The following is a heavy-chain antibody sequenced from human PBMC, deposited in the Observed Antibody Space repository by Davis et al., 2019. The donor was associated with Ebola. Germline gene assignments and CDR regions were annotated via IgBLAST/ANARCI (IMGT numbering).Heavy chain of an antibody. Sequence: GESLKISCAASGFTFSSYWISWVRQAPGKGLEWVANIKQYGSEKYYVDSVKGRFTISRDNAKNSLYLQMNSLRAEDTAVYYCSRDEYSGSHLDYWGQGTLVTVSS. D-gene: IGHD1-26*01. CDR1: GFTFSSYW. CDR2: IKQYGSEK. J-gene: IGHJ4*02. V-gene: IGHV3-7*03. CDR3: SRDEYSGSHLDY.